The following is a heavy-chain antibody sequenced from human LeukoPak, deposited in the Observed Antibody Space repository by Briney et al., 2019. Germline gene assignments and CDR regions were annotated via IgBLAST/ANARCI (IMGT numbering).Heavy chain of an antibody. Sequence: GGSLRLSCAASGFTFSSYSMNWVRQAPGKGLEWVSSISSSSSYIYYADSVKGRFTISRDNAKNSLYLQMNSLRAEDTAVYYCARRPVGDSSGYYNDAFDIWGQGTMVTVSS. J-gene: IGHJ3*02. D-gene: IGHD3-22*01. CDR3: ARRPVGDSSGYYNDAFDI. V-gene: IGHV3-21*01. CDR1: GFTFSSYS. CDR2: ISSSSSYI.